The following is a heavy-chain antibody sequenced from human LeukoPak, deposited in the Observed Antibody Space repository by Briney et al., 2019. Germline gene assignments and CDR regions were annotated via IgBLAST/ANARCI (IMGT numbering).Heavy chain of an antibody. CDR1: GFTFSSYG. CDR2: ISYDGSNK. J-gene: IGHJ4*02. CDR3: AEAGPVGFYC. V-gene: IGHV3-30*18. Sequence: GGSLRLSCAASGFTFSSYGMHWVRQAPGKGLEWVAVISYDGSNKYYADSVKGRFTISRDNSNNTLYLQMNSLRAEDTAVYYRAEAGPVGFYCWGQGTLVTVSS.